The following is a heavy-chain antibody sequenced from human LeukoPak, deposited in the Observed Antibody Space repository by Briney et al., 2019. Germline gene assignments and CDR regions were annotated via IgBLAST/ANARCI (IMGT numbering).Heavy chain of an antibody. J-gene: IGHJ4*02. D-gene: IGHD6-13*01. CDR3: ARGSSWYPFDY. Sequence: SETLSLTCSVSDVSLSSSSYYWGWVRQPPGKGLEWIGRIYTSGSTNYNPSLKSRVTISVDTSKNQFSLKLSSVTAADTAVYYCARGSSWYPFDYWGQGTLVTVSS. CDR1: DVSLSSSSYY. V-gene: IGHV4-39*07. CDR2: IYTSGST.